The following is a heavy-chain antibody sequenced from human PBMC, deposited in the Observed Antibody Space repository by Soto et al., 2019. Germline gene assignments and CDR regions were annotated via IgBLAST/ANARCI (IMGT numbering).Heavy chain of an antibody. J-gene: IGHJ5*02. D-gene: IGHD4-17*01. CDR2: MNPNSGNT. Sequence: SSVNVSCKASGYTFTRYDINWVRQATGQGLEYLGWMNPNSGNTGYVQKFQGRVTMTRDTSISTAYMELSSLRSEDTAVYYCARGIKYGDYSTWFLPWG. V-gene: IGHV1-8*01. CDR1: GYTFTRYD. CDR3: ARGIKYGDYSTWFLP.